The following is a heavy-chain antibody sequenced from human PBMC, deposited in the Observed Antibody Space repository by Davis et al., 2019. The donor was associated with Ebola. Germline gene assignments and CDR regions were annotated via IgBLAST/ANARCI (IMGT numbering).Heavy chain of an antibody. Sequence: SVKVSCKASGGTFSSYAISWVRQAPGQGLEWMGGIIPIFGTANYAQKFQGRVTITADESTSTAYMELSSRRSEDTAVYYCASGTYYYASRVGWFDPWGQGTLVTVSS. CDR3: ASGTYYYASRVGWFDP. D-gene: IGHD3-22*01. CDR2: IIPIFGTA. J-gene: IGHJ5*02. CDR1: GGTFSSYA. V-gene: IGHV1-69*13.